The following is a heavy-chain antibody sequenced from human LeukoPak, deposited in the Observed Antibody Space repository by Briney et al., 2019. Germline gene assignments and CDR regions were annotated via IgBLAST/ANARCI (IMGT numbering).Heavy chain of an antibody. CDR2: INPSAGST. D-gene: IGHD6-6*01. Sequence: ASVQVSCKASGYTFTSHYMHWVRQAPGQGLEWMGIINPSAGSTNYAQRFQGRVTMTRDMSTSTVYMELSGLRSEDTAVYYCARDRWGSSESFYYYYYMDVWGKGTTVTVSS. V-gene: IGHV1-46*01. J-gene: IGHJ6*03. CDR3: ARDRWGSSESFYYYYYMDV. CDR1: GYTFTSHY.